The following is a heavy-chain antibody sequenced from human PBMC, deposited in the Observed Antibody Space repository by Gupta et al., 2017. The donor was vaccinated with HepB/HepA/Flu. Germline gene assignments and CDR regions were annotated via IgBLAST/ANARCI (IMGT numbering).Heavy chain of an antibody. CDR2: ISYDGSNK. Sequence: QVQLVESGGGVVQPGRSLRLSCAASGFTFSSYGKHRVRQAPGKGLEWVAVISYDGSNKYYADSVKGRFTISRDNSKNTLYLQMNSLRAEDTAVYYCGRGIVVGAGGMDVWGQGTTVTVSS. D-gene: IGHD2-2*01. CDR3: GRGIVVGAGGMDV. V-gene: IGHV3-30*03. CDR1: GFTFSSYG. J-gene: IGHJ6*02.